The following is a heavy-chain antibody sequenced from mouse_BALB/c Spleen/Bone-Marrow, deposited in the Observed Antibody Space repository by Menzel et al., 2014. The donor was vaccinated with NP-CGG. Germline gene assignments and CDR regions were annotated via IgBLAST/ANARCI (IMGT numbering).Heavy chain of an antibody. Sequence: QVQLQQSGADLVKPGVSVRLSCKASGYTFTSYDMHWVKQRPGKGLEWFGEINPSNGGTNFNEKFKNKTTLTVDKSSSTAYMQLSSLASDVSEVYYCSRGRRDALDYWGQGTSVTVSS. CDR2: INPSNGGT. J-gene: IGHJ4*01. V-gene: IGHV1S81*02. CDR1: GYTFTSYD. CDR3: SRGRRDALDY.